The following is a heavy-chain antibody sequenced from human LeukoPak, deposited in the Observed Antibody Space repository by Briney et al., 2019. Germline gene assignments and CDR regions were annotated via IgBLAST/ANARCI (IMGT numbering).Heavy chain of an antibody. CDR2: IYHSGST. CDR1: GYSISRGYS. Sequence: SETLSLTCTVSGYSISRGYSWGWIRQPPGKGLEWIGNIYHSGSTNYSPSLKSRVTISVDTSKNQFSLKMISVTAADTAVYYCARGVIAAGGNDFDYWGQGTLVTVSS. J-gene: IGHJ4*02. V-gene: IGHV4-38-2*02. D-gene: IGHD6-13*01. CDR3: ARGVIAAGGNDFDY.